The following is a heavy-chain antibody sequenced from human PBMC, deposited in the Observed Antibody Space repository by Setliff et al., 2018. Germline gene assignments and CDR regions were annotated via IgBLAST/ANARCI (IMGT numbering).Heavy chain of an antibody. J-gene: IGHJ4*02. Sequence: ASVKVSCKASGYTFTNYAMNWVRQAPGQGLEWMGWINTNTGFPTYAQGFTGRFVFSLDTSVSTAYLQISSVKAEDTAVYYCARGYCSGGSCADFDYWGQGTLVTVPQ. CDR1: GYTFTNYA. D-gene: IGHD2-15*01. V-gene: IGHV7-4-1*02. CDR2: INTNTGFP. CDR3: ARGYCSGGSCADFDY.